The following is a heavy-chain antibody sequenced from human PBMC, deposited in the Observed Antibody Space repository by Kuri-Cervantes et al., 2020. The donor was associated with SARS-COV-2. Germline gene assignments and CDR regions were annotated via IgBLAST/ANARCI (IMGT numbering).Heavy chain of an antibody. CDR2: IYSGGST. Sequence: GGSMRLSCAASGFTVSSNYMSWVRQAPGKGLEWVSVIYSGGSTYYADSVKGRFTISRDNSKNTLYLQMNSLRAEDTAVYYCAIAAAEFFDYWGQGTLVTVSS. V-gene: IGHV3-53*01. CDR3: AIAAAEFFDY. J-gene: IGHJ4*02. D-gene: IGHD6-13*01. CDR1: GFTVSSNY.